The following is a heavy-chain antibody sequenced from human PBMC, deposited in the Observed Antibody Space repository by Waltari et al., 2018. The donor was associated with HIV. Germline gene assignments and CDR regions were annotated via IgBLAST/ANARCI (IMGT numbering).Heavy chain of an antibody. CDR3: ARHSGSMGGAFDV. D-gene: IGHD3-10*01. J-gene: IGHJ3*01. CDR1: GGPVTTYY. Sequence: QLQLQESGPGLAKPSETLSLTCTASGGPVTTYYWSWIRQPPGKGLEWIGYLYHSGSTNYNPSLKSRVTTSVDTSKNRFSLNLTSVTAADTAVYYCARHSGSMGGAFDVWGQGTMVTVSS. V-gene: IGHV4-59*08. CDR2: LYHSGST.